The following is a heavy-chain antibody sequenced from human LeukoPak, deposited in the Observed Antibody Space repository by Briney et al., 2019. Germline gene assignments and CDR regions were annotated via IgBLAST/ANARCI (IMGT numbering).Heavy chain of an antibody. V-gene: IGHV1-69*01. CDR1: GGTFSSYA. D-gene: IGHD3-22*01. J-gene: IGHJ4*02. Sequence: SVKVSCKASGGTFSSYAISWVRQAPGQGLEWMGGIIPIFGTANYAQEFQGRVTITADESTSTAYMELSSLRSEDTAVYYCARGDGYYYDSSGYHATLDYWGQGTLVTVSS. CDR3: ARGDGYYYDSSGYHATLDY. CDR2: IIPIFGTA.